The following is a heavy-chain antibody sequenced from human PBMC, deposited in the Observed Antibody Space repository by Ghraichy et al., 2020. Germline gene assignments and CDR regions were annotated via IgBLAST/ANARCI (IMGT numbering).Heavy chain of an antibody. J-gene: IGHJ4*02. D-gene: IGHD3-22*01. CDR2: ISGSGGNT. CDR3: AKTDIFDSYHSSGYTQFDF. CDR1: GFTFSNYA. Sequence: GGSLRLSCAASGFTFSNYAMSWVRQAPGKGLEWVSDISGSGGNTYYADSVKGRFTISRDNSKNTLYLQMNSLRAEDTAVYYCAKTDIFDSYHSSGYTQFDFWGQGTLVTVSS. V-gene: IGHV3-23*01.